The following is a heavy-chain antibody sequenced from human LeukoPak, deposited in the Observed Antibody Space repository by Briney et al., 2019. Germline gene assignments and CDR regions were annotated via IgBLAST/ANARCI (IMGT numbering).Heavy chain of an antibody. D-gene: IGHD6-19*01. Sequence: PAGSLRLSCAASGFTFDDFTLHWVRQPPGKGLEWVSLINWDGTATSYAVAVKCRFNISRDNRQNSLSLEMNSLRNEDTALYYCVKDQRAVSGTLVFDSWGQGTLVTVSS. J-gene: IGHJ4*02. CDR1: GFTFDDFT. V-gene: IGHV3-43*01. CDR2: INWDGTAT. CDR3: VKDQRAVSGTLVFDS.